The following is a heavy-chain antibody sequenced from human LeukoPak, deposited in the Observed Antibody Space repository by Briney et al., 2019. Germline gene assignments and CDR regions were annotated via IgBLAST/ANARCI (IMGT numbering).Heavy chain of an antibody. J-gene: IGHJ4*02. V-gene: IGHV3-48*04. CDR3: ARVWSSGYTKDY. Sequence: PAGSLRLSCAASGFTLSSYAMSWVRQAPGKGLEWLSYISSSSSTIYYADSVKGRFTISRDNAKNSVYPQMNSLRAEDTAVYYCARVWSSGYTKDYWGQGTLVTVSS. CDR1: GFTLSSYA. CDR2: ISSSSSTI. D-gene: IGHD3-22*01.